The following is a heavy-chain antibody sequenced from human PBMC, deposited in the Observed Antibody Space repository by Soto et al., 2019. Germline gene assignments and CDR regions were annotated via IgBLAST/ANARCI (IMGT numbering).Heavy chain of an antibody. CDR1: GFTFSNAW. V-gene: IGHV3-15*01. Sequence: WSRRLSCAASGFTFSNAWMSWVRQAPGKGLEWVGRIKSKTDGGTTDYAAPVKGRFTISRDDSKNTLYLQMNSLKTEDTAVYYCTTAMVRDYYYYGMDVWGQGTTVTVS. CDR2: IKSKTDGGTT. D-gene: IGHD6-13*01. J-gene: IGHJ6*02. CDR3: TTAMVRDYYYYGMDV.